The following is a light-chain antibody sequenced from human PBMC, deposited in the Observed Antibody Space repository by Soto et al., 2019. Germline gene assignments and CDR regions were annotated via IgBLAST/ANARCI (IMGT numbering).Light chain of an antibody. CDR2: DAI. V-gene: IGKV3-15*01. Sequence: DKLMSQSPATLSVSPGERVTLSCRASQNIHNHMSWFLQKPGQTPRLLIYDAIIRAPDVPARFSGSWSGTEFTLNNNSLHFEDFGVYYCQQYDAWPLTFGGGTKVEIK. CDR3: QQYDAWPLT. CDR1: QNIHNH. J-gene: IGKJ4*01.